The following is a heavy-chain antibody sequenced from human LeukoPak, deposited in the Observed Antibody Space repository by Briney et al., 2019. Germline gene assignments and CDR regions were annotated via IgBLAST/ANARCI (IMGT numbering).Heavy chain of an antibody. CDR2: IRYHGSDK. J-gene: IGHJ4*02. D-gene: IGHD2-2*01. Sequence: GESLRLSCAASGFTFSGSGMHWVRQAPGKGLEWVAFIRYHGSDKYYADSVKGRFTISRDNSKNTLYLQMNSLRPEDTSVYFCAPSPTSWYFDYRGQGTLVTVSS. CDR1: GFTFSGSG. CDR3: APSPTSWYFDY. V-gene: IGHV3-30*02.